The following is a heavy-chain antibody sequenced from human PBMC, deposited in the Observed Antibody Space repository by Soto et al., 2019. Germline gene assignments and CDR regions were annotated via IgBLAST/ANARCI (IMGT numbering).Heavy chain of an antibody. D-gene: IGHD1-20*01. CDR3: ARGSAWGNWNDVNWFDP. Sequence: PSETLSLTCTVSGGSISSYYWSWIRQPPGKGLEWIGYIYYSGSTNYNPSLKSRVTISVDTSKNQFSLKLSSVTAADTAVYYCARGSAWGNWNDVNWFDPWGQGTLVTVS. V-gene: IGHV4-59*01. CDR2: IYYSGST. CDR1: GGSISSYY. J-gene: IGHJ5*02.